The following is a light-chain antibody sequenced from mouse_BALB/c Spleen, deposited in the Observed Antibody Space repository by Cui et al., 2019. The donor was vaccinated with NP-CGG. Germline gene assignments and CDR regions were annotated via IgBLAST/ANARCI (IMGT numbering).Light chain of an antibody. CDR1: TGAVTTSNY. Sequence: QAVVTHESALTTSPGETVTLTCRSSTGAVTTSNYANWVQEKPDHLFTGLIGGTNNRAPSVPARFSGSLIEDKAALTITGAQTEDEAIYFCALWYSNHWVFGGGTKLTVL. J-gene: IGLJ1*01. V-gene: IGLV1*01. CDR2: GTN. CDR3: ALWYSNHWV.